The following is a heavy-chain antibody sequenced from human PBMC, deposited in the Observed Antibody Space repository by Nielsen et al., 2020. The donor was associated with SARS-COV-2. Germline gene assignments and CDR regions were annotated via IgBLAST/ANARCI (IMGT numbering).Heavy chain of an antibody. CDR2: IYYSGST. J-gene: IGHJ6*02. V-gene: IGHV4-31*03. Sequence: SETLSLTCTVSGGSISSGGYYWSWIRQHPGKGLEWIGYIYYSGSTYYNPSLKSRVTMSVDTSKNQFSLKLSSVTAADTAVYYCARVVGRDYYDSSGYSSYGMDVWGQGTTVTVSS. CDR3: ARVVGRDYYDSSGYSSYGMDV. D-gene: IGHD3-22*01. CDR1: GGSISSGGYY.